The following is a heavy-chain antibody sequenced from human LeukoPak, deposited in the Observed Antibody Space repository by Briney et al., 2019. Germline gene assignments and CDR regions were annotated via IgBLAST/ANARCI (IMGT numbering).Heavy chain of an antibody. D-gene: IGHD2-2*01. CDR3: ARSGRYCSSTSCYVGNWFDP. J-gene: IGHJ5*02. CDR1: GYTFTSYY. CDR2: INPSGGST. V-gene: IGHV1-46*01. Sequence: VASVKVSCKASGYTFTSYYMHWVRQAPGQGLEWMGIINPSGGSTSYAQKFQGRVTMTRDTSTSTVYMELSSLRSEDTAVYYCARSGRYCSSTSCYVGNWFDPWGQGTLVTVSS.